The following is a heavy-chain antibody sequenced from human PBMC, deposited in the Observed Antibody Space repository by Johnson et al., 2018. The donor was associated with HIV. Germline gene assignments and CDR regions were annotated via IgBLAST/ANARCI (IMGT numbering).Heavy chain of an antibody. D-gene: IGHD3-22*01. CDR2: IYSGGST. J-gene: IGHJ3*02. V-gene: IGHV3-66*01. Sequence: VQLVESGGGVVQPGRSLRLSCAASGFTFNNYGIHWVRQAPGKGLEWVSVIYSGGSTYYADSVKGRFTISRDNSKNTLYLQMNSLRAEDTAVYYCARRIYYYDSSGTEDAFDIWGQGTMVTVSS. CDR1: GFTFNNYG. CDR3: ARRIYYYDSSGTEDAFDI.